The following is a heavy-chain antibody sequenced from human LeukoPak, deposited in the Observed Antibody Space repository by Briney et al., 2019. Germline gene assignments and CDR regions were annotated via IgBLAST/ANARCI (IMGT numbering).Heavy chain of an antibody. CDR3: ATVNTHCSSTSCGMDYGMDV. Sequence: AVNVSCKASVGTFSSYAISWVRQAPGQGLEWMERIIPIFGIANYAQKFQGRVTITTRKSTSTAYMELRSLRSEAPAVYYCATVNTHCSSTSCGMDYGMDVWGQGTTVTVSS. D-gene: IGHD2-2*01. CDR1: VGTFSSYA. CDR2: IIPIFGIA. J-gene: IGHJ6*02. V-gene: IGHV1-69*04.